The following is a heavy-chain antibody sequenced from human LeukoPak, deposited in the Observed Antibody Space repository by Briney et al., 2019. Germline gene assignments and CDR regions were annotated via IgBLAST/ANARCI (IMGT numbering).Heavy chain of an antibody. Sequence: SVKVSCKASGGTFSSYAISWVRQAPGQGLEWMGGIIPIFGTTNYAQKFQGRVTITADESTSTAYMELSSLRSEDTAVYYCAHRSYYYDSSGYWFDPWGQGTLVTVSS. J-gene: IGHJ5*02. CDR1: GGTFSSYA. CDR2: IIPIFGTT. CDR3: AHRSYYYDSSGYWFDP. D-gene: IGHD3-22*01. V-gene: IGHV1-69*13.